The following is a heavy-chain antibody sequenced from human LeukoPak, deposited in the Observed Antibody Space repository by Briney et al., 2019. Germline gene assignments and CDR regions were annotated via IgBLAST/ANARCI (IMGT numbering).Heavy chain of an antibody. V-gene: IGHV3-74*01. CDR2: INSDGRST. Sequence: PGGSLRLSCAASGFSFSSDLMHWVRQAPGKGLVWVSHINSDGRSTRYADSVKGRFTISRGNAKNTLYLQMNSLRAEDTAVYYCAKDRSGSLDYWGQGTLVTVSS. D-gene: IGHD1-26*01. CDR1: GFSFSSDL. J-gene: IGHJ4*02. CDR3: AKDRSGSLDY.